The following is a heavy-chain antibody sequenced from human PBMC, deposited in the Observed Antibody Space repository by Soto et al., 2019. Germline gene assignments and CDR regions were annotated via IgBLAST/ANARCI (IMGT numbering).Heavy chain of an antibody. Sequence: SETLSLTCTVSGASISNRRCYWGWIRQPPGKGLEWIGSIYYSGNAYYNPSLKSRVAISVDTSRNQFSLRLSSVTAADRAVYFCARGVTVFGLVSRFWFDPWGQGTVVTVSS. J-gene: IGHJ5*02. CDR3: ARGVTVFGLVSRFWFDP. V-gene: IGHV4-39*01. D-gene: IGHD3-3*01. CDR1: GASISNRRCY. CDR2: IYYSGNA.